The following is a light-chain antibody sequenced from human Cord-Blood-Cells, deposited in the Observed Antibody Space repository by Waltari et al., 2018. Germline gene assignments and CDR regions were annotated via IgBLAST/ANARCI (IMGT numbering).Light chain of an antibody. Sequence: DIVMTQSPLSLPVTPGEPASISCRSSQSLLHSNGYNYLDWYLQKPGQSPQLLFYLGSKRASVVPDRFSGSGSGTDFTLKISRVEAEDVGVYYCMQALQTPYTFGQGTKLEIK. V-gene: IGKV2-28*01. J-gene: IGKJ2*01. CDR2: LGS. CDR1: QSLLHSNGYNY. CDR3: MQALQTPYT.